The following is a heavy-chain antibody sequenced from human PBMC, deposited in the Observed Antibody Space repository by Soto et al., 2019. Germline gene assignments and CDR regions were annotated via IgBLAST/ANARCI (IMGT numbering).Heavy chain of an antibody. CDR2: ISYDGSNT. CDR3: AKDRTWNYVIDY. J-gene: IGHJ4*02. CDR1: EFTFSSYG. V-gene: IGHV3-30*18. Sequence: PGGSLRLSCAASEFTFSSYGMHWVRQAPGKGLDWVGLISYDGSNTYYADSVKGRFTISRDNSKNTLYLQMNSLRPEDTAVYYCAKDRTWNYVIDYWGQGTLVTVS. D-gene: IGHD1-7*01.